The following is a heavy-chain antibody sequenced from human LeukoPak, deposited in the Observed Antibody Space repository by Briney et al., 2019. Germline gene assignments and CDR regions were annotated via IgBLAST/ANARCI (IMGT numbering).Heavy chain of an antibody. V-gene: IGHV4-30-4*01. J-gene: IGHJ4*02. CDR1: GGSISSGDYY. D-gene: IGHD3-3*01. CDR2: IYYSGST. Sequence: SETLSLTCTVSGGSISSGDYYWSWIRQPPGKGLEWIGYIYYSGSTYYNPSLKSRVTISVDTSKNQFSLKLSSVTAADTAVYYCARGPAPTVFGVVSHFDYWGQGTLVTVSS. CDR3: ARGPAPTVFGVVSHFDY.